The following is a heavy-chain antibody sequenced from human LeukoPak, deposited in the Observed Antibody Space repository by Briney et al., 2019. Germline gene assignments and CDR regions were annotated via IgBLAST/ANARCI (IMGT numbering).Heavy chain of an antibody. CDR3: AGNYDSMGSYYYYGMDV. CDR1: GFTFSSYG. Sequence: PGRSLRLSCAASGFTFSSYGMHWVRQAPGKGLEWVAVISYDGSNKYYADSVKGRFTISRDNSKNTLYLQMNSLRAEDTAVYYCAGNYDSMGSYYYYGMDVWGQGTTVTVSS. J-gene: IGHJ6*02. CDR2: ISYDGSNK. D-gene: IGHD3-3*01. V-gene: IGHV3-30*03.